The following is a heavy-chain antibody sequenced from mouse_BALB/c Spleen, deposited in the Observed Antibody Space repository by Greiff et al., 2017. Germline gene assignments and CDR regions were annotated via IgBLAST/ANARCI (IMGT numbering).Heavy chain of an antibody. D-gene: IGHD4-1*02. J-gene: IGHJ3*01. CDR1: GFTFSSYT. V-gene: IGHV5-6-4*01. CDR3: TRATGKGGFAY. Sequence: EVMLVESGGGLVKPGGSLKLSCAASGFTFSSYTMSWVRQTPEKRLEWVATISSGGSYTYYPDSVKGRFTISRDNAKNTLYLQMSSLKSEDTAMYYCTRATGKGGFAYWGQGTLVTVSA. CDR2: ISSGGSYT.